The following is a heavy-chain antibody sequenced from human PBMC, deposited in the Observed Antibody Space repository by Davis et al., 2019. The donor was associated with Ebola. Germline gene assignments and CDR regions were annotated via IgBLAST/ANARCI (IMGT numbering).Heavy chain of an antibody. V-gene: IGHV1-46*01. D-gene: IGHD5-12*01. J-gene: IGHJ6*04. Sequence: ASVKVSCKASGYTFTSYYMHWVRQAPGQGLEWMGIINPSGGSTSYAQKFQGRVTMTRNTSTSTVYMELSSLRSEDTAVYYCAREAGYSGYDYYYYYGMDVLGKGTTVTVSS. CDR1: GYTFTSYY. CDR3: AREAGYSGYDYYYYYGMDV. CDR2: INPSGGST.